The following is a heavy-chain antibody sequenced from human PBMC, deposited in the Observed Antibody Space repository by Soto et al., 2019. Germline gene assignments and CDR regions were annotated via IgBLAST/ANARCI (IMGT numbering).Heavy chain of an antibody. J-gene: IGHJ6*02. Sequence: SLRLSCAASGFTFSSYAMHWVRQAPGKGLEWVAVISYDGSNKYYADSVKGRFTISRDNSKNTLYLQMNSLRAEDTAVYYCERDPEYYDFWSGYYRRGMDVWGQGTTVTVS. V-gene: IGHV3-30-3*01. D-gene: IGHD3-3*01. CDR3: ERDPEYYDFWSGYYRRGMDV. CDR1: GFTFSSYA. CDR2: ISYDGSNK.